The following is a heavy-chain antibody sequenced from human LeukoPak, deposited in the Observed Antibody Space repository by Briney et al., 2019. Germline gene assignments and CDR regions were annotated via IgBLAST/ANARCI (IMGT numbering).Heavy chain of an antibody. J-gene: IGHJ4*02. CDR2: ISGSGGTI. Sequence: GGSLRLSCAASGFTFSTYAMNWGRQAPGKGLEWVSVISGSGGTIYYADSVKGRFTISRDNSRNTVYLQMNSLRDEDTAVYYCATKSRGNFPFDYWGQGTLVTVSS. V-gene: IGHV3-23*01. CDR3: ATKSRGNFPFDY. D-gene: IGHD4-23*01. CDR1: GFTFSTYA.